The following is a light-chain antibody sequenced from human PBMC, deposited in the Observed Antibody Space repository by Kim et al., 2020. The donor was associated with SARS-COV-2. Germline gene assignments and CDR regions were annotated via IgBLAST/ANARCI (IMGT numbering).Light chain of an antibody. CDR1: NIGSKN. CDR3: QVWDSSTAV. V-gene: IGLV3-9*01. J-gene: IGLJ3*02. Sequence: SVALGQTARITWERNNIGSKNVHWYEQKPGQAPVLVIYSDSNRPSGIPERFSGSSSGNTATLTISRAQAEDEADYYCQVWDSSTAVFGGGTQLTVL. CDR2: SDS.